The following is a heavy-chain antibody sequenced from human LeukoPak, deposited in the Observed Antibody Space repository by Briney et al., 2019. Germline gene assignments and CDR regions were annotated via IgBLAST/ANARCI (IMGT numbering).Heavy chain of an antibody. J-gene: IGHJ6*02. CDR2: IYSGGST. V-gene: IGHV3-66*02. D-gene: IGHD3-3*01. Sequence: GGSLRLSCAAFGFTVSSNYMSWVRQAPGKGQEWVSVIYSGGSTYYADSVKGRFTISRDNSKNTLYLQMSSLRAEDTAVYYCARERGERITIFGVVTGGYYGMDVWGQGTTVTVSS. CDR1: GFTVSSNY. CDR3: ARERGERITIFGVVTGGYYGMDV.